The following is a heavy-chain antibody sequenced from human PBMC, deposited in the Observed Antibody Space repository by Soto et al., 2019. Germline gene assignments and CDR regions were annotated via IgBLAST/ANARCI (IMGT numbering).Heavy chain of an antibody. CDR1: GFTFGDYA. D-gene: IGHD2-21*01. CDR3: TVYCGGDCLPAFDI. CDR2: LRSKAYGGTT. V-gene: IGHV3-49*03. J-gene: IGHJ3*02. Sequence: PGGSLRLSCTASGFTFGDYAMSWFRQAPGKGLEWVGFLRSKAYGGTTEYAASVKGRFTISRDDSKSIAYLQMNSLKTEDTAVYYCTVYCGGDCLPAFDIWGQGTMVTVSS.